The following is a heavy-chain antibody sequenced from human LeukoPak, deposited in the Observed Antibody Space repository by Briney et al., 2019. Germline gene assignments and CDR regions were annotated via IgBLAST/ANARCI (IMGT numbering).Heavy chain of an antibody. CDR3: HAYYYGSGIDDDY. V-gene: IGHV1-24*01. CDR1: GYTLTELS. Sequence: ASVKVSCTVSGYTLTELSMHWVRQAPGKGLEWRGGFDPEDGETIYAQKFQGRVTITEDTSTDTAYMELSSLRSEDTAVYYCHAYYYGSGIDDDYWGQGTLVTVSS. J-gene: IGHJ4*02. D-gene: IGHD3-10*01. CDR2: FDPEDGET.